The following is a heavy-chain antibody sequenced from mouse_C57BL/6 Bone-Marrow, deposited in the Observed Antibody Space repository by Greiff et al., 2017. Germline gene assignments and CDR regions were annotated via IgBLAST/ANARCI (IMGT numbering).Heavy chain of an antibody. CDR2: INPSSGYT. V-gene: IGHV1-7*01. CDR3: ARDDYGSSPLDY. Sequence: QVHVKQSGAELAKPGASVKLSCKASGYTFTSYWMHWVKQRPGQGLEWIGYINPSSGYTKYNQKFKDKATLTADKSSSTAYMQLSSLTYEDSAVYYCARDDYGSSPLDYWGQGTTLTVSS. CDR1: GYTFTSYW. J-gene: IGHJ2*01. D-gene: IGHD1-1*01.